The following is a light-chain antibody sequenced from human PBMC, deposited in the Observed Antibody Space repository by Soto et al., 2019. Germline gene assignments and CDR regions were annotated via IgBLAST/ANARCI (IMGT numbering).Light chain of an antibody. V-gene: IGKV3-11*01. Sequence: EIVLTQSPATLSLSPGERATLSCRASQRVSSYLAWYQHKPGQAPRLLIYDASNRATGIPARFSGSGSGTDVTLTISSLKPEDFAVYYCQQRSNWPPTWTFGHGTKVEIK. CDR1: QRVSSY. CDR2: DAS. CDR3: QQRSNWPPTWT. J-gene: IGKJ1*01.